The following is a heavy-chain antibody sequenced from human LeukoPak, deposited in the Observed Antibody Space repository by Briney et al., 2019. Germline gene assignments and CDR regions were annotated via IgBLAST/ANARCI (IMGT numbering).Heavy chain of an antibody. CDR1: GFTLSNYA. CDR3: ARYPSYSYSLDY. CDR2: VSDSGDVT. V-gene: IGHV3-23*01. J-gene: IGHJ4*02. D-gene: IGHD5-18*01. Sequence: GGSLRLSCAASGFTLSNYAMSWVRQAPGKGLEWVSTVSDSGDVTYSAYSVKGRFTISIDNSENTLFLRMVSLRAEDTAIYYCARYPSYSYSLDYWGPGTLVTVSS.